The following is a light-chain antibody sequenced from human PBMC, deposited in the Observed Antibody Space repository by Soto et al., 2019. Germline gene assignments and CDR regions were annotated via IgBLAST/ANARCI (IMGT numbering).Light chain of an antibody. CDR1: QSIARF. Sequence: DLQMTQSPSSLSAAVGDRVTITCRASQSIARFLNWYQQKPGEVPKLLIFGASYLRSGVPSRFSGSGSGTHFAPTITSPQPEDFATYFCQQSHNAPYTFGQGTNL. CDR2: GAS. CDR3: QQSHNAPYT. J-gene: IGKJ2*01. V-gene: IGKV1-39*01.